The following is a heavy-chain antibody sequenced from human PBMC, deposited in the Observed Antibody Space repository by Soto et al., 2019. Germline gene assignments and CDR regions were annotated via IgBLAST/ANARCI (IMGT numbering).Heavy chain of an antibody. D-gene: IGHD3-10*01. J-gene: IGHJ4*02. V-gene: IGHV4-39*01. CDR1: GGSISSSSYY. CDR3: ATLWGQD. CDR2: IYYSGST. Sequence: QLQLQESGPGLVKPSETLSLTCTVSGGSISSSSYYWGWIRQPPGKGLEWIGSIYYSGSTYYNPSPSRRXXISVDTSTNQFSLKLSSVTAADTAVYYCATLWGQDWGQGTLVTVSS.